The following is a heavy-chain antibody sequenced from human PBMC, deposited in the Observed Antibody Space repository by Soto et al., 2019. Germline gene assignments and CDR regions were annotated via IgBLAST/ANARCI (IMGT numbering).Heavy chain of an antibody. CDR1: GFTFSNYA. Sequence: EVQLLESGGGLVQPGGSLRLSCAASGFTFSNYAMSWVRQTPGKGLAWVSSITGSGGTTYYADSVEGRFTISRDNSKNTLYLQMNSLRAEDTAVYYCAGGSTGWNYAFDIWGQGTLVTVSS. J-gene: IGHJ3*02. D-gene: IGHD2-8*02. CDR2: ITGSGGTT. V-gene: IGHV3-23*01. CDR3: AGGSTGWNYAFDI.